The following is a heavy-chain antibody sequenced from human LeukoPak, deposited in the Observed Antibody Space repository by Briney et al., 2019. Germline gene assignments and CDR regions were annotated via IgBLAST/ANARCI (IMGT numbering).Heavy chain of an antibody. Sequence: SETLSLTCTVSGASVSDSPSYLGWVRQPPRKGLEWVANAYYTGSTYYNPSLKSRVTMSVDTSKNQFSLKMTSVTAADTAIYYCARLTKGRYFDYIFAFWGQGILVTVSS. J-gene: IGHJ4*02. V-gene: IGHV4-39*01. D-gene: IGHD3-9*01. CDR3: ARLTKGRYFDYIFAF. CDR1: GASVSDSPSY. CDR2: AYYTGST.